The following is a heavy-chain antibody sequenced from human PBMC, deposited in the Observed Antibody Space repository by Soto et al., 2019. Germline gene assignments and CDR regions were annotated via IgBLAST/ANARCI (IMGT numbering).Heavy chain of an antibody. Sequence: GGSLRLSCAASGFTFSSYGMHWVRQAPGKGLEWVAVIWYDGSNKYYADSVKGRFTISRDNSKNTLYLQMNSLRAEDTAVYYCARDLFAYCSSTSCSPFDYWGQGTLVTVSS. D-gene: IGHD2-2*01. J-gene: IGHJ4*02. CDR1: GFTFSSYG. CDR3: ARDLFAYCSSTSCSPFDY. V-gene: IGHV3-33*01. CDR2: IWYDGSNK.